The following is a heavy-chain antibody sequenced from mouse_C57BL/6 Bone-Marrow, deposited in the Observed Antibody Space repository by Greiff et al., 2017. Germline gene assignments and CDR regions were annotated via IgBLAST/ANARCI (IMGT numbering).Heavy chain of an antibody. CDR1: GFTFSSYT. Sequence: EVQGVESGGGLVKPGGSLKLSCAASGFTFSSYTMSWVRQTPEKRLEWVATISGGGGNTYYPASVKGRFTIARDNAKNTLYLQMSRLRSEDTALYYCARRGTGDYWGQGTTLTVSS. J-gene: IGHJ2*01. D-gene: IGHD3-3*01. V-gene: IGHV5-9*01. CDR2: ISGGGGNT. CDR3: ARRGTGDY.